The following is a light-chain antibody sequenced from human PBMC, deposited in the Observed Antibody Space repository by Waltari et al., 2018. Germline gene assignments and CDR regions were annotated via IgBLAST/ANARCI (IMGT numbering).Light chain of an antibody. V-gene: IGLV2-23*02. J-gene: IGLJ1*01. CDR1: SSDVGNYNL. CDR2: EFT. CDR3: CSYAGLGIYV. Sequence: QSGLTQPASVSGSPGQSITISCTGTSSDVGNYNLVSWYQQYPGTAPKHMVYEFTKRTSGVSDRFSGSKSGNTASLTIYGLQSEDEADYYCCSYAGLGIYVFGTGTKVTVL.